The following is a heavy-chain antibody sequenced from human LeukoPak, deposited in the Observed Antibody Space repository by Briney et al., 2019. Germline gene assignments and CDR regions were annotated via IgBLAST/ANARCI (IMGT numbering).Heavy chain of an antibody. Sequence: PGRSLRLSCAASGFTFDDYAMHWVRQAPGKGLEWVSGISWNSGSIGYADSVKGRFTISRDNAKNSLYLQMNSLRAEDTALYYCAKGAGYSSSWRNYYFDYWGQGTLVTVSS. CDR3: AKGAGYSSSWRNYYFDY. V-gene: IGHV3-9*01. D-gene: IGHD6-13*01. CDR2: ISWNSGSI. J-gene: IGHJ4*02. CDR1: GFTFDDYA.